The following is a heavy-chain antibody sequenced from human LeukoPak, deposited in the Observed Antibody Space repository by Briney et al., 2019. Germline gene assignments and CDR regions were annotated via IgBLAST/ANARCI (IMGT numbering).Heavy chain of an antibody. CDR2: ISGSGGST. CDR3: AKVAAAFYWYFDL. Sequence: GGSLRLSCAASGFTFSSYAMSWVRQAPGKELEWVSAISGSGGSTYYADSVKGRFTISRDNSKNTLYLQMNSLEAEDTAAYYCAKVAAAFYWYFDLWGRGTLVTVSS. D-gene: IGHD2-15*01. J-gene: IGHJ2*01. CDR1: GFTFSSYA. V-gene: IGHV3-23*01.